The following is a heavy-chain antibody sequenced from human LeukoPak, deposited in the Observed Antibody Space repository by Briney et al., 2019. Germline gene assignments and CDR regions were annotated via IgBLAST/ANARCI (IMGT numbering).Heavy chain of an antibody. CDR2: INEAGTMK. J-gene: IGHJ4*02. V-gene: IGHV3-7*01. Sequence: PGGSLRLSCAASGFSLGDYWMSWVRQAPGKGLEWVANINEAGTMKSVADSVKGRFTISRDNTKNSLYLEMNSLRAEDTAVYYCARDLATGTIDYWGQGTLVTVSS. CDR1: GFSLGDYW. CDR3: ARDLATGTIDY. D-gene: IGHD1-7*01.